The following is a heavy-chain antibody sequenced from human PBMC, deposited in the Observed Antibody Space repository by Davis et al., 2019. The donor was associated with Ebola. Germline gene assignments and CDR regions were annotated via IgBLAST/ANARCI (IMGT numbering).Heavy chain of an antibody. Sequence: GASLKISCAASGFTFSSYEMNWVRQAPGKGLEWVSYISSSGSTIYYADSVKGRFTISRDNAKNSLYLQMNSLRAEDTAVYYCARERSVYSSGWYGMIWGQGTMVTVSS. J-gene: IGHJ3*02. CDR2: ISSSGSTI. CDR3: ARERSVYSSGWYGMI. D-gene: IGHD6-19*01. CDR1: GFTFSSYE. V-gene: IGHV3-48*03.